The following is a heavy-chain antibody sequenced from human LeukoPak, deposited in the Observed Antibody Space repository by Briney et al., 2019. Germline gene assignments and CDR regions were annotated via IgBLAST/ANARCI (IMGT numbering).Heavy chain of an antibody. V-gene: IGHV3-53*01. Sequence: PGGSLRLSCAASGFTVNSNYMTWVRQAPGKGLEWVSVIFSGGGTYYADSVKGRFTISRDTSKNTLYLQMNGLRAEDTAVYYCARGGMVMCYFDFWGQGTLVTVSS. CDR3: ARGGMVMCYFDF. D-gene: IGHD4-23*01. CDR2: IFSGGGT. CDR1: GFTVNSNY. J-gene: IGHJ4*02.